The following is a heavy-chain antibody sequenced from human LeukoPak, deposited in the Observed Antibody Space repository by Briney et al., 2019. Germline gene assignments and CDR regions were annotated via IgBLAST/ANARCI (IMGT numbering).Heavy chain of an antibody. CDR2: INHSGST. CDR3: ARGAGLWWLRVNAFDI. Sequence: SETLSLTCAVYGGSFSGYFWRWVRQPPGKGLEWIGEINHSGSTNYNPSLKNRVTISVDTTKNQSSLKQSSVTAADTAVYYCARGAGLWWLRVNAFDIWGQGTMVTVSS. J-gene: IGHJ3*02. CDR1: GGSFSGYF. V-gene: IGHV4-34*01. D-gene: IGHD4/OR15-4a*01.